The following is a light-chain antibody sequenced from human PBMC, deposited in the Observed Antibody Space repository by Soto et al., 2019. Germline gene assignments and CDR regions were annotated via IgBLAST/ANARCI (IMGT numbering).Light chain of an antibody. V-gene: IGLV2-14*01. CDR2: DVS. Sequence: QSVLTQPASVSGSPGQSITISCTGTSSDVGTYNYVSWYQQHAGKVPKLMIYDVSNRPSGVSDRFSGSKSGNTASLTISGLLAEDEADYYCTSYTSSSTLVFGGGTKLTVL. CDR1: SSDVGTYNY. CDR3: TSYTSSSTLV. J-gene: IGLJ2*01.